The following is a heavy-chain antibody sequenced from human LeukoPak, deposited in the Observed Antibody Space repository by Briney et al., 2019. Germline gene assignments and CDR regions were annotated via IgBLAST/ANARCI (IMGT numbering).Heavy chain of an antibody. CDR2: ISASGNT. CDR3: ARLTGGGSYWGYFDY. V-gene: IGHV4-4*09. D-gene: IGHD1-26*01. Sequence: SETLSLTCTVFGASIPSSYYWSWIRQPPGKGLECIGYISASGNTNYNPSLKSRVTISVDTSKSQFSLNLSSVTAADTAIYYCARLTGGGSYWGYFDYWGQGNLVTVSS. CDR1: GASIPSSYY. J-gene: IGHJ4*02.